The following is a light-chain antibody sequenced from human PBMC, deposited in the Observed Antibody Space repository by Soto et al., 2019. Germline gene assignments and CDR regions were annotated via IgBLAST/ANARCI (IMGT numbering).Light chain of an antibody. CDR2: GVS. CDR3: QQYDSSWT. V-gene: IGKV3-20*01. J-gene: IGKJ1*01. CDR1: QSVPSNF. Sequence: EIVLTQSPGTLSLSPGERATLYCRASQSVPSNFLAWYKQRPGQAPTLLIYGVSRRAAGIPDRFSGSGSGTDFTLTISRLEPEDFAVYYCQQYDSSWTFGQGTKVEIK.